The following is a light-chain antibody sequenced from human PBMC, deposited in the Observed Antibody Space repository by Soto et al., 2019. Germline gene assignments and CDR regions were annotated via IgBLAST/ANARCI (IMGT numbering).Light chain of an antibody. J-gene: IGLJ3*02. Sequence: NFMLTQPHSVSESPGKTVIISCTRSSGGIASNSVQWYQQRPGSAPTTVIYENNQRPSGVPDRFSDSKSGTSASLAISGLQSEDEADYYCATWDDRLYGRVFGGGTKLTVL. CDR1: SGGIASNS. CDR2: ENN. V-gene: IGLV6-57*04. CDR3: ATWDDRLYGRV.